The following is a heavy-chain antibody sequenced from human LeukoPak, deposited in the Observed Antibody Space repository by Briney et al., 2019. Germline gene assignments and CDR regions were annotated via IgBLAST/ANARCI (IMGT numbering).Heavy chain of an antibody. V-gene: IGHV3-9*03. CDR2: ISWNSGSI. J-gene: IGHJ3*02. Sequence: GGSLRLSCAASGFTFDDYAMHWVRQAPGKGLEWVSGISWNSGSIGYADSVKGRFTISRDNAKNSLYLQMNSLRAEDMALYYCAKGGLPSDAFDIWGQGTMVTVSS. CDR3: AKGGLPSDAFDI. D-gene: IGHD4-11*01. CDR1: GFTFDDYA.